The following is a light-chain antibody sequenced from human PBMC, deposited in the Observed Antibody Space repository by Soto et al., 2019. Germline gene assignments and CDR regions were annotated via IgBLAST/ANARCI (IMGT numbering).Light chain of an antibody. CDR2: AAS. J-gene: IGKJ2*01. CDR3: QQYDHWPPYS. Sequence: TQSPVTLSVSPGDRASLSCRASQSVSSFLAWYQQTPGQPPRLLIYAASSRVLGVPARFTGSGSGTDFTLTISAVQYEDAAIYYCQQYDHWPPYSFGQGTRLEI. CDR1: QSVSSF. V-gene: IGKV3-15*01.